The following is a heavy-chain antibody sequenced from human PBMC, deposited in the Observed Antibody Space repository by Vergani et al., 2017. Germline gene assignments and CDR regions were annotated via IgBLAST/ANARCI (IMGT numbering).Heavy chain of an antibody. CDR3: AKGYYYFWSGYYPTFDY. CDR1: GFTFSSYG. CDR2: IWYDGSNK. Sequence: QVQLVESGGGVVQPGRSLRLSCAASGFTFSSYGMHWVRQAPGKGLEWVAVIWYDGSNKYYADSVKGRFTISRDNSKNTLYLQMNSLRAEDTAVYYCAKGYYYFWSGYYPTFDYWGQGTLVTVSS. D-gene: IGHD3-3*01. J-gene: IGHJ4*02. V-gene: IGHV3-33*06.